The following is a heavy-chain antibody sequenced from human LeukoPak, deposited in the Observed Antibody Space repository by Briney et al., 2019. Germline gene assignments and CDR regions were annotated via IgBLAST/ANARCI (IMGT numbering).Heavy chain of an antibody. J-gene: IGHJ4*02. CDR1: GYTLTSYD. CDR2: MNPNSGNT. V-gene: IGHV1-8*01. D-gene: IGHD3-10*01. Sequence: ASVKVSCKASGYTLTSYDINWVRQATGQGLEWMGWMNPNSGNTGYAQKFQGRVTMTRNTSISTAYMELSSLRSEDTAVYYCARVSGQRLFMFYYWGQGTLVTVSS. CDR3: ARVSGQRLFMFYY.